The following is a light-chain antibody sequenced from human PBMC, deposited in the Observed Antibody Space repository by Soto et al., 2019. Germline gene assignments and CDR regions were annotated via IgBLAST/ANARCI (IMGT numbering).Light chain of an antibody. CDR2: SDT. V-gene: IGLV1-44*01. CDR1: SSNIGSNT. Sequence: QSALTQPPSASGTPGQRVTMSCSGGSSNIGSNTVSWYQHLPGTAPQLLIYSDTQRASGVADRFSGSKSGTSASLAISGLQSDDEADYYCAAWDDRLNGALFGTGT. J-gene: IGLJ1*01. CDR3: AAWDDRLNGAL.